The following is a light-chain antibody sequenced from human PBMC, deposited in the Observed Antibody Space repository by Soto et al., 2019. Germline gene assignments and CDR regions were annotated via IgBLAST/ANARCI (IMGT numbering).Light chain of an antibody. CDR1: QPITAW. J-gene: IGKJ2*01. CDR2: DAS. CDR3: QQYNLYPYT. Sequence: DIQMPQSPSTLSASVGDRVTITCRASQPITAWLAWYQQKPGKAPNLLIYDASDLQSGVPSRFSGSGSGTEVTLTITGLQPDDFATYYCQQYNLYPYTFGQGTKVDIK. V-gene: IGKV1-5*01.